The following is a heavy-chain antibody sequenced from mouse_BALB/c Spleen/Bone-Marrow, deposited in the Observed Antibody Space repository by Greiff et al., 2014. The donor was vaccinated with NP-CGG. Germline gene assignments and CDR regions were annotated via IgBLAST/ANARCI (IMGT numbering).Heavy chain of an antibody. J-gene: IGHJ2*01. CDR1: GYTFTSYW. D-gene: IGHD4-1*02. V-gene: IGHV1S22*01. CDR3: TREGPTGTGGDY. CDR2: IYPGSGST. Sequence: LQQSGSGLVRPGASVKLSCKASGYTFTSYWMHWVKQRPGQGLEWIGNIYPGSGSTNYDEKFKSKATLTVDTSSSTAYMQLSSLTSEDSAVYYCTREGPTGTGGDYWGQGTTLTVSS.